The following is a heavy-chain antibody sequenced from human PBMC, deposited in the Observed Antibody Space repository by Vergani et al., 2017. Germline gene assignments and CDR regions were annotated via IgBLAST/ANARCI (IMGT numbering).Heavy chain of an antibody. D-gene: IGHD3-10*01. V-gene: IGHV4-59*01. Sequence: VQLVESGGGLVQPGGSLRLSCAASGFTFSSYWMSWIRQPPGKGLEWIGYIYYSGSTNYNPSLKSRVTISVDTSKNQFSLKLSSVTAADTAVYYCARVQEGGAAAFGEPFDPWGQGTLVTVSS. CDR1: GFTFSSYW. J-gene: IGHJ5*02. CDR3: ARVQEGGAAAFGEPFDP. CDR2: IYYSGST.